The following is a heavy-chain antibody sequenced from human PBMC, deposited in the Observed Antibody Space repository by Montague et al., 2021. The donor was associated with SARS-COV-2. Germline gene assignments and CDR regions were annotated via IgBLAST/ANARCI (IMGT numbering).Heavy chain of an antibody. Sequence: SETLSLTCTVSGGSISSSSYDWGWIRQPPGKGLEWIGSIDYSGSTYYNPCLKSRVTISVDTSKNQFSLKLSSVTAADTAVYYCARHGKTRIAMIVVVIGYFDYWGQGTLVTVSS. CDR2: IDYSGST. V-gene: IGHV4-39*01. D-gene: IGHD3-22*01. CDR1: GGSISSSSYD. CDR3: ARHGKTRIAMIVVVIGYFDY. J-gene: IGHJ4*02.